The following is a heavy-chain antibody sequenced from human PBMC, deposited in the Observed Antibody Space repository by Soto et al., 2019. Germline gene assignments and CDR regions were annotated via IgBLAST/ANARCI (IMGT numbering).Heavy chain of an antibody. J-gene: IGHJ4*02. CDR2: ISTTGRYI. D-gene: IGHD5-18*01. CDR1: GFTFSDHS. CDR3: AAGTDTAMEQGADY. Sequence: EVQLAESGGGLVKPGGSLRLSCAASGFTFSDHSMNWVRQAPGKGLEWVSSISTTGRYIYYADSMAGRFTISTDNTKNALYLQINSLRGEDTAVYYWAAGTDTAMEQGADYWGQGTLVTVSS. V-gene: IGHV3-21*02.